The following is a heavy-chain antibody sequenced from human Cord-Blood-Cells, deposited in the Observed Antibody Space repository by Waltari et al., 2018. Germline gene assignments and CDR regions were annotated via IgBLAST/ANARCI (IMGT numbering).Heavy chain of an antibody. CDR1: GASFSGYY. CDR2: INHSGST. Sequence: QVQLQQWGAGLLKPSETLSLTGAVYGASFSGYYWSRSSQPPGKGLEWIGEINHSGSTNYNPSLKSRVTISVDTSKNQFSLKLSSVTAADTAVYYCTGSSWYYYYYYMDVWGKGTTVTVSS. D-gene: IGHD6-13*01. CDR3: TGSSWYYYYYYMDV. V-gene: IGHV4-34*01. J-gene: IGHJ6*03.